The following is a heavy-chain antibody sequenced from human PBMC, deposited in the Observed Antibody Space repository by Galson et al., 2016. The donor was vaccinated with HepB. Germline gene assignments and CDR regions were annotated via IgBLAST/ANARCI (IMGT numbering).Heavy chain of an antibody. CDR3: ARSMGELYFDY. J-gene: IGHJ4*01. D-gene: IGHD3-16*01. Sequence: SVKVSCKASGYSFTTYFLHWVRQAPGQRLEWMGWINAGSGDTKYSQKFQDRVTITSDTSARTAYMEVTSLRSEGTAVYYCARSMGELYFDYWGQGTLVTVSS. CDR2: INAGSGDT. CDR1: GYSFTTYF. V-gene: IGHV1-3*01.